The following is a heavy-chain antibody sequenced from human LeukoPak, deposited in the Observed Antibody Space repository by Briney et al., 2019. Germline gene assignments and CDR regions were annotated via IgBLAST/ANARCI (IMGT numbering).Heavy chain of an antibody. CDR3: ARLSSRWPHDY. D-gene: IGHD3-16*02. V-gene: IGHV1-69*13. CDR2: IIPIFGTA. Sequence: ASVKVSCKASGGTFSSYAIGWVRQAPGQGLEWMGGIIPIFGTANYAQKFQGRVTITADESTSTAYMELSSLRSEDTAVYYCARLSSRWPHDYWAREPWSPSPQ. CDR1: GGTFSSYA. J-gene: IGHJ4*02.